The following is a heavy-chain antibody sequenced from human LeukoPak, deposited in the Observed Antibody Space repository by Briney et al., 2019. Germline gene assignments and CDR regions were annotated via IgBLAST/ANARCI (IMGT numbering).Heavy chain of an antibody. V-gene: IGHV1-18*01. CDR1: GYTFTSYG. CDR2: ISAYNGNT. CDR3: ARRGGSGLVGYYYYYGMDV. J-gene: IGHJ6*02. D-gene: IGHD2-15*01. Sequence: GASVKVSCKASGYTFTSYGISWVRQAPGQGLEWMGWISAYNGNTNYAQKFQGRVTMTTDTSTSTAYMELRSLRSDDTAVYYCARRGGSGLVGYYYYYGMDVWGQGTTVTVSS.